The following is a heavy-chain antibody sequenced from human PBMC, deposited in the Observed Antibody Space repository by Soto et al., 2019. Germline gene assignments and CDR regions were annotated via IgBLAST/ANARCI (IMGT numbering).Heavy chain of an antibody. V-gene: IGHV4-59*11. Sequence: PSLTLSLPCFVSGGSLSSHHWSWIRQFPGQGRQWLPYTSYTGHTNYNPSLQSRVTISLDTSKNQFSFKLTSMTSAHTAVYYCARDRHADCTHYFRPWDPGALVDVST. CDR1: GGSLSSHH. CDR3: ARDRHADCTHYFRP. J-gene: IGHJ5*02. CDR2: TSYTGHT. D-gene: IGHD2-21*02.